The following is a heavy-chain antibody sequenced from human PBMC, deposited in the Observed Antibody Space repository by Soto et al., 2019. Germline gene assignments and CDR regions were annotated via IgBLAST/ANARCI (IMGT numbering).Heavy chain of an antibody. CDR3: AGRIAAAGYYYYGMDV. CDR2: INPNSGGT. J-gene: IGHJ6*02. CDR1: GYTFTGYY. Sequence: ASVKVSCKASGYTFTGYYMHWVRQAPGQGLEWMGWINPNSGGTNYAQKFQGRVTMTRDTSISTAYMELSSLRSEDTAVYYCAGRIAAAGYYYYGMDVWGQGTTVTVSS. D-gene: IGHD6-13*01. V-gene: IGHV1-2*02.